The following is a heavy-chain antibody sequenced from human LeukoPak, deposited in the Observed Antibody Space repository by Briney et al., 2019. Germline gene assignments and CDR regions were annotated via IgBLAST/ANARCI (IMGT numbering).Heavy chain of an antibody. D-gene: IGHD2-21*02. V-gene: IGHV1-18*01. J-gene: IGHJ4*02. CDR1: GYTFTSYG. CDR3: ARAGYSYGSYCGGDCYFDY. Sequence: ASVKVSCKASGYTFTSYGISWVRQAPGQGLEWMGWISAYNGNTNYAQKLQGRDTMTTDTSTSTAYMELRSLRSDDTAVYYCARAGYSYGSYCGGDCYFDYWGQGTLVTVSS. CDR2: ISAYNGNT.